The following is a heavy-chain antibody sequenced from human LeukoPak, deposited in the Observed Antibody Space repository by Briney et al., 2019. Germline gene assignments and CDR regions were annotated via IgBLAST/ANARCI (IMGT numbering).Heavy chain of an antibody. CDR3: ARSELLGYYYGMDV. Sequence: ASVKVACKASGYTFTSYDINWVRQATGQGLEWMGWMNPNSGNTGYAQKFQGRVTMTRNTSISTAYMELSSLRSEDTAVYYCARSELLGYYYGMDVWGQGTTVTVSS. CDR2: MNPNSGNT. CDR1: GYTFTSYD. J-gene: IGHJ6*02. D-gene: IGHD1-26*01. V-gene: IGHV1-8*01.